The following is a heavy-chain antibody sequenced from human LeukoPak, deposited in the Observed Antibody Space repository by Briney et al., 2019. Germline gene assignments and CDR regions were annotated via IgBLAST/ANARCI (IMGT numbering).Heavy chain of an antibody. CDR3: ANQYYDILTGSIPYYYYVMDV. D-gene: IGHD3-9*01. J-gene: IGHJ6*02. CDR2: ITGSGDAT. Sequence: GGSLRLSCTASGFTFSSYPMYWVRQAPGKGLEWVSAITGSGDATYYAESMKGRFTLSRDNSKNTLYLQMNSLRVEDTAVYYCANQYYDILTGSIPYYYYVMDVWGQGTTVTVSS. V-gene: IGHV3-23*01. CDR1: GFTFSSYP.